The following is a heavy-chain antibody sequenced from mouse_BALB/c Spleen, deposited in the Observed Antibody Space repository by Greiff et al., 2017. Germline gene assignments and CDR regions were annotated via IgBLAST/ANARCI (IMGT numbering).Heavy chain of an antibody. Sequence: QVHVKQSGAELVRPGSSVKISCKASGYAFSSYWMNWVKQRPGQGLEWIGQIYPGDGDTNYNGKFKGKATLTADKSSSTAYMQLSSLTSEDSAVYFCARDDPGAYWGQGTSVTVSS. V-gene: IGHV1-80*01. J-gene: IGHJ4*01. CDR1: GYAFSSYW. D-gene: IGHD2-3*01. CDR3: ARDDPGAY. CDR2: IYPGDGDT.